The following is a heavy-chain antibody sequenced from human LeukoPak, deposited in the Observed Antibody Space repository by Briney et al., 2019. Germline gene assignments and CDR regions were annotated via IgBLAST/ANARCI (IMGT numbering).Heavy chain of an antibody. D-gene: IGHD6-13*01. Sequence: GGSLRLSCAASGFTFSSYALHWVRQAPGKGLEWVAVISYDGSNKYYADSVKGRFTISRDNSKNTLSLQMNSLRAEDTALHYCARVRTAWYEGTFDYWGQGTLVTVSS. CDR2: ISYDGSNK. J-gene: IGHJ4*02. CDR3: ARVRTAWYEGTFDY. V-gene: IGHV3-30-3*01. CDR1: GFTFSSYA.